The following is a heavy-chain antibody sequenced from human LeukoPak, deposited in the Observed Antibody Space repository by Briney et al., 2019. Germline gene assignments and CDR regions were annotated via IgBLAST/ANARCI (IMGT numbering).Heavy chain of an antibody. Sequence: ASVKVSCKASGYTFTSYGISWVRQAPGQGLEWMGWISAYNGNTNYAQKLQGRVTMTTDTSTSTAYMELRSLRSDDTAVYYCARRKVVVVPAAIPNDAFDIWGQGTMVTVSS. V-gene: IGHV1-18*01. D-gene: IGHD2-2*01. CDR1: GYTFTSYG. CDR2: ISAYNGNT. J-gene: IGHJ3*02. CDR3: ARRKVVVVPAAIPNDAFDI.